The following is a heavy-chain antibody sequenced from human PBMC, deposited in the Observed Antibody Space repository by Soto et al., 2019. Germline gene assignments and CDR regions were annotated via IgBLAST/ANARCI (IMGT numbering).Heavy chain of an antibody. V-gene: IGHV3-21*01. D-gene: IGHD3-10*01. CDR2: ISSSSSYI. CDR1: GFTFSSYS. CDR3: ASRSFNYYGSGSYYYYFDY. J-gene: IGHJ4*02. Sequence: GGSLRLSCAASGFTFSSYSMNWVRQAPGKGLEWVSSISSSSSYIYYADSVKGRFTISRDNAKNSLYLQMNSLRAEDTAVYYCASRSFNYYGSGSYYYYFDYWGQGTLVTVSS.